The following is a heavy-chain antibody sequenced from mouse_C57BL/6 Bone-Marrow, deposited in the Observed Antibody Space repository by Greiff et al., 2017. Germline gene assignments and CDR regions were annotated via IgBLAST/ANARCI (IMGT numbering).Heavy chain of an antibody. J-gene: IGHJ2*01. CDR3: TRGCAPQGYFDY. D-gene: IGHD6-1*01. CDR2: ISSGGDYI. Sequence: EVQRVESGEGLVKPGGSLKLSCAASGFTFSSYAMSWVRQTPEKRLEWVAYISSGGDYIYYADTVKGRFTITRDNARNTLYLQMSSLKSEDTAMYYCTRGCAPQGYFDYWGQGTTLTLSS. CDR1: GFTFSSYA. V-gene: IGHV5-9-1*02.